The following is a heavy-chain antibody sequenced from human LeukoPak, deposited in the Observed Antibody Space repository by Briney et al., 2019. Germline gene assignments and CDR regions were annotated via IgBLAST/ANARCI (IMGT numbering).Heavy chain of an antibody. CDR1: GFTFSSHW. J-gene: IGHJ4*02. V-gene: IGHV3-74*01. CDR3: GRITGAYNLVDY. Sequence: GGSLRLSCAASGFTFSSHWMHWVRQAPGKGLVWVSRISSDGSHTFNADSVKGRFAMSRDNAKNTLYLQMNSLRVEDTAVYYCGRITGAYNLVDYWGQGTLVTVSS. D-gene: IGHD1-14*01. CDR2: ISSDGSHT.